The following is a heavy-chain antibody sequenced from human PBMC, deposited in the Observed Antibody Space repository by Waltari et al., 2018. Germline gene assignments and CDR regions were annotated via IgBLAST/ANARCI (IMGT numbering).Heavy chain of an antibody. CDR1: GYTFTDSY. V-gene: IGHV1-2*06. CDR3: VTQRPWEDY. Sequence: QVQLVQSGAEVRKPGASVQVSCKTSGYTFTDSYIHWVRQAPGQGLEWMGRMNPNNNYPIYEQKVQGRVTMTRDTSITTAYMELSSLTSDDTALYYCVTQRPWEDYWGQGTRVTVSP. CDR2: MNPNNNYP. D-gene: IGHD1-26*01. J-gene: IGHJ4*02.